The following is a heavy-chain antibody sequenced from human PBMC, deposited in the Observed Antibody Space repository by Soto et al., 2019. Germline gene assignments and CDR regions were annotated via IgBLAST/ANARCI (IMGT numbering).Heavy chain of an antibody. Sequence: QVQLVQSGDEVRKPGSSVKVSCKASGYIFVNYGIAWVRQAPGQGLEWMGWISPYSGNTHYASKDKGRITIXXXAXARTAYRDLGSLTSDNTAVEYWEWVYNFVAPTQQDVWGQGTTVT. J-gene: IGHJ6*02. CDR1: GYIFVNYG. CDR2: ISPYSGNT. CDR3: EWVYNFVAPTQQDV. D-gene: IGHD2-8*01. V-gene: IGHV1-18*01.